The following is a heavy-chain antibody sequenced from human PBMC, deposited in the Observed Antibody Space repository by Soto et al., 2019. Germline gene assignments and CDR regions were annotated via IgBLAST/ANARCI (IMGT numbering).Heavy chain of an antibody. CDR1: GYTFTSYG. CDR2: ISADNGNT. J-gene: IGHJ4*02. Sequence: QVQLVQSGAEVKKPGASVKVSCKASGYTFTSYGICWVRQAPGQGLEWMGWISADNGNTNYAQKLQGRVTMTTDTSTSTGDMELRSLRSDDTAVYYCARDRGSYALDYWGQGTLVTVSS. CDR3: ARDRGSYALDY. V-gene: IGHV1-18*01. D-gene: IGHD1-26*01.